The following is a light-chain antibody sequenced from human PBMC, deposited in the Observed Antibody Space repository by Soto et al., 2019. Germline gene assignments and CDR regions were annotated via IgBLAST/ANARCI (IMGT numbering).Light chain of an antibody. CDR1: QSISSW. CDR2: DAS. V-gene: IGKV1-5*01. CDR3: QQYNRYST. Sequence: GDRVTIACRASQSISSWLAWYQQKPGKAPKLLIYDASSLESGVPSRFSGSGSGTEFTLTISSLQPDDSATYYCQQYNRYSTFGQGTKVDIK. J-gene: IGKJ1*01.